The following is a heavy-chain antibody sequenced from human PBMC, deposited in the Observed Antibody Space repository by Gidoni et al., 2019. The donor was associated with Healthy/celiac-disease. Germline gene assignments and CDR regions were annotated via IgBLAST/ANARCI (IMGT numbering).Heavy chain of an antibody. D-gene: IGHD1-26*01. CDR3: AKVGEWELEDY. CDR1: GFTFSSYA. CDR2: MSGSGGST. V-gene: IGHV3-23*01. J-gene: IGHJ4*02. Sequence: EVQLLESGGGLVQPGGSLRLSCAASGFTFSSYAMSWVRQAPGKVLEWVSAMSGSGGSTYYADSVMCRFTISRDNSKNTLYLQMNSLRAEDTAVYYCAKVGEWELEDYWGQGTLVTVSS.